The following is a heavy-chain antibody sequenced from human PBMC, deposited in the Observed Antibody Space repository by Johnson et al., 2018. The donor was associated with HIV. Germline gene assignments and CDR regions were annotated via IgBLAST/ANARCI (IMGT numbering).Heavy chain of an antibody. Sequence: VQLVESGGGLVQPGGSLRLSCAASGFTFSSYWMSWVRQAPGKGLEWVANIKQDGSEKYYVDSVKGRLTISRDNAKNSLYLQMNSLRAEDTAVYYCARDRLYYGSSWYEESNACDIWGQGTMVTVSS. V-gene: IGHV3-7*05. CDR3: ARDRLYYGSSWYEESNACDI. CDR2: IKQDGSEK. D-gene: IGHD6-13*01. J-gene: IGHJ3*02. CDR1: GFTFSSYW.